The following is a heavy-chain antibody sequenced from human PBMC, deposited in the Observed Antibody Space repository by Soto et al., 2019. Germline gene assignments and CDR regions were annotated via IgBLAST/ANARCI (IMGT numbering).Heavy chain of an antibody. V-gene: IGHV4-39*07. D-gene: IGHD1-26*01. CDR3: ARAGLGDASDN. Sequence: SETLSLTCTVSGDSITSSSHYWGWIRQPPGKGLECIANIYYSGNTYYNPSLKSRVTISLDTSKNQFSLRLNSVTAADTAVYYCARAGLGDASDNWGRGTLVTVS. CDR2: IYYSGNT. CDR1: GDSITSSSHY. J-gene: IGHJ4*02.